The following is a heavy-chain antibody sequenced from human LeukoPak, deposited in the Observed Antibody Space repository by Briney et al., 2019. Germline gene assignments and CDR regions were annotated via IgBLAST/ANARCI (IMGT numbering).Heavy chain of an antibody. J-gene: IGHJ4*02. CDR1: GFTFSSYG. V-gene: IGHV3-21*01. D-gene: IGHD5-18*01. CDR3: ARLVWDTTMADGDIDS. Sequence: GGSLRLSCAVSGFTFSSYGMSWVRQAPGKGLEWVSSISSASTYIYYADSVKGRFTISRDNAKNSLYLQMNSLRAEDTAMYYCARLVWDTTMADGDIDSWGQGTLLIVSS. CDR2: ISSASTYI.